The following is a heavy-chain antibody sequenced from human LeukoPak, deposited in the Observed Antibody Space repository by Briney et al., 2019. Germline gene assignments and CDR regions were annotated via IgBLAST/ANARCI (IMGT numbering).Heavy chain of an antibody. CDR2: IWYGGTNK. CDR3: ARVPASVYALDI. CDR1: GFTFRTYG. D-gene: IGHD2-2*01. V-gene: IGHV3-33*01. Sequence: GGSLRLSCAASGFTFRTYGMHWVRQAPGKGLEWVAVIWYGGTNKYYADSVKGRFTISRDNSRDTVYLQMNNLGPEDTAVYYCARVPASVYALDIWGQGTMVTISS. J-gene: IGHJ3*02.